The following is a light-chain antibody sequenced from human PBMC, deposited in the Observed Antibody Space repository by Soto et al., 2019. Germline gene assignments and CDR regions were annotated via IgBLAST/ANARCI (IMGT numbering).Light chain of an antibody. CDR1: QSVSSSY. V-gene: IGKV3-20*01. CDR3: QQYGSLLPGLT. Sequence: EIVLTQSPGTLSLSPGERATLSCRASQSVSSSYLAWYQQKPGQAPRLLIYDASNRATGIPARFSGSGSGTDFTLTISGLEPEDFGMYYCQQYGSLLPGLTFGGGTKVDIK. CDR2: DAS. J-gene: IGKJ4*01.